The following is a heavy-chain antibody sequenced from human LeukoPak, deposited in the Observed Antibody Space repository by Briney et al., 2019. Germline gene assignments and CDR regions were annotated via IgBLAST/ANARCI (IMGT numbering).Heavy chain of an antibody. D-gene: IGHD4-11*01. Sequence: GGSLRLSCAASGFTFSNFGMGWVRQAPGKGLECVSPISGSSGSTSYADFVKGRFTISRDNSKNTLYLQMNSLRPEDTAVYYCARGKDTGRQYNFDHLGQGILVTVAS. CDR1: GFTFSNFG. CDR2: ISGSSGST. CDR3: ARGKDTGRQYNFDH. V-gene: IGHV3-23*01. J-gene: IGHJ4*02.